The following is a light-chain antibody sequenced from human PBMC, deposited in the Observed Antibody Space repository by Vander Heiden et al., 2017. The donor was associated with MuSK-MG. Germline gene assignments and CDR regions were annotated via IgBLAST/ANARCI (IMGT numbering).Light chain of an antibody. J-gene: IGLJ1*01. CDR1: SSDVGGYNY. V-gene: IGLV2-11*01. CDR2: NVS. CDR3: CSYAGSYTWV. Sequence: QSALPLPRSVSGSPGQPVPISCTGTSSDVGGYNYVSGYQQHPSKAPKLMIYNVSKRPSGGPDRFSGSKSGNTASLTISGLQAEDEADYYCCSYAGSYTWVFGTGTKVTVL.